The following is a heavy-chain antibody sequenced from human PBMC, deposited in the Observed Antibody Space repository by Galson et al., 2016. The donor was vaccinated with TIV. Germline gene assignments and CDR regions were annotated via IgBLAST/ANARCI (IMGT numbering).Heavy chain of an antibody. V-gene: IGHV1-69*13. Sequence: SVKVSCKVSGGIFRSDAISWVRQAPGQGLEWMGRIIAIFGTANYAQKFQGRVTITADEFTNTVYLELSSLTSEDTAVYYCARLPSYYGSGNHWFDPWGQGTLVTVSS. CDR2: IIAIFGTA. D-gene: IGHD3-10*01. CDR3: ARLPSYYGSGNHWFDP. J-gene: IGHJ5*02. CDR1: GGIFRSDA.